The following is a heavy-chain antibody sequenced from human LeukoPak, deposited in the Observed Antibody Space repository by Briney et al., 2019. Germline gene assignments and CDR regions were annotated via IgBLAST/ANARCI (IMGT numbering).Heavy chain of an antibody. Sequence: GESLKISCKGSGYSFTKYWIGWVRQMPGKGPEWMGVIYPGDSDTTYSPSFQGQVTISADKSISTAYLQWSSLRASDTAIYYCARVYTSTWPYYYYYYGMDVWGQGTTVAVPS. CDR1: GYSFTKYW. CDR3: ARVYTSTWPYYYYYYGMDV. J-gene: IGHJ6*02. CDR2: IYPGDSDT. D-gene: IGHD6-13*01. V-gene: IGHV5-51*01.